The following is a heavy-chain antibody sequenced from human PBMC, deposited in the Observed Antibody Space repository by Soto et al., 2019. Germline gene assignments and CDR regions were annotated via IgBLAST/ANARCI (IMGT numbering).Heavy chain of an antibody. J-gene: IGHJ6*02. D-gene: IGHD3-16*01. V-gene: IGHV1-18*01. CDR1: GNIFFNYG. CDR3: VMVDNYVTPTPQDV. Sequence: QVQLVQSGDEWKKPGASVKVSCKASGNIFFNYGIAWVRQAPGQGLEWMGWISPYTGNTHSATKVQGRLTMTTDTSTSTAYMDLGSLTSDDTAVYYCVMVDNYVTPTPQDVWGQGTTVTVSS. CDR2: ISPYTGNT.